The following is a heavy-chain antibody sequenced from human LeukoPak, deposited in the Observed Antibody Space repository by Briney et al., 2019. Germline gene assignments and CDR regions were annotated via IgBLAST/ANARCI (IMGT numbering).Heavy chain of an antibody. J-gene: IGHJ5*02. CDR3: ARDRITMVRGPKRWFDP. D-gene: IGHD3-10*01. CDR1: GYTFTGYY. V-gene: IGHV1-2*02. Sequence: ASVKVSCKASGYTFTGYYMHWVRQAPGQGLEWMGWINPNSGGTNYAQKFQGRVTMTRDTSISTAYMELSRLRSDDTAVYYCARDRITMVRGPKRWFDPWGQGTLVTVSS. CDR2: INPNSGGT.